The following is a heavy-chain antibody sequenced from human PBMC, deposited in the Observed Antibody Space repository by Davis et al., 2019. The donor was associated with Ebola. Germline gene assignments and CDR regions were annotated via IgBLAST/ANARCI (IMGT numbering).Heavy chain of an antibody. CDR3: ARLASDTAIDY. Sequence: MPSETLSLTCAVYGGSFSGYYWSWIRQPPGKGLEWIGEINHSGSTNYNPSLKSRVTISVDTSKNQFSLKLSSVTAADTAVYYCARLASDTAIDYWGQGTLVTVSS. CDR1: GGSFSGYY. V-gene: IGHV4-34*01. J-gene: IGHJ4*02. CDR2: INHSGST. D-gene: IGHD5-18*01.